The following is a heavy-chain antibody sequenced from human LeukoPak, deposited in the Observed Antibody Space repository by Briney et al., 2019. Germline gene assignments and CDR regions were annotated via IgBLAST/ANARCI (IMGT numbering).Heavy chain of an antibody. Sequence: SETLSLTCTVSGGSISSYYWSWIRQPPGKGLDWIGYIYYTGSTNYNPSLKSRVTISVDTSKNQFSLKLSSVTAADTAVYYCARGPLYGSGSYYYDYWGQGTLVTVSS. CDR3: ARGPLYGSGSYYYDY. J-gene: IGHJ4*02. D-gene: IGHD3-10*01. CDR2: IYYTGST. CDR1: GGSISSYY. V-gene: IGHV4-59*01.